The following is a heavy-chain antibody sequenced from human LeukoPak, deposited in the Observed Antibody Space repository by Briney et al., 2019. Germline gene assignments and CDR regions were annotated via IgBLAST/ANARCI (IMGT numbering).Heavy chain of an antibody. J-gene: IGHJ4*02. D-gene: IGHD4-17*01. CDR2: TYFGGTT. V-gene: IGHV3-53*01. CDR1: GFAINTNY. Sequence: GGSLRLSCVASGFAINTNYMNWVRQAPGKELEWVSITYFGGTTYYADSVKGRFTISRDNAKNSLYLQMNSLRAEDTAVYYCARDHYGDYAIDYWGQGTLVTVSS. CDR3: ARDHYGDYAIDY.